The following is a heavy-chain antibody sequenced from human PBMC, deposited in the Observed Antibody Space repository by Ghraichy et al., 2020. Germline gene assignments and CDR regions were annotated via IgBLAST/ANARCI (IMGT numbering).Heavy chain of an antibody. V-gene: IGHV3-7*03. J-gene: IGHJ6*02. D-gene: IGHD4-17*01. CDR1: GITFENFW. CDR3: ARMLGSTTAFTSGGFSFYGMDV. Sequence: GESLRLSCKASGITFENFWMTWVRQAPGQGLECVSTIRADGSEKYYVDSVKDRFTVSRDNAKDSMYLHVDSLRVEDTAVYYCARMLGSTTAFTSGGFSFYGMDVWGQGTTVTVS. CDR2: IRADGSEK.